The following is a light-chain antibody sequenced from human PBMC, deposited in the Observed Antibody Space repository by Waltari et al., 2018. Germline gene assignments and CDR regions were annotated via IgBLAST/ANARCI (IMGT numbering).Light chain of an antibody. CDR3: QQYDNLPPYT. CDR2: WSS. Sequence: DIVMTQSQDALAVSLGERATINCKSSQTLFYSSNNTIYLTWYQLKPAQPPKLLIFWSSTRESGVPDRFSGSGSATDFTLTIDTLQAEDVAVYYCQQYDNLPPYTFGQGTKLEIK. CDR1: QTLFYSSNNTIY. J-gene: IGKJ2*01. V-gene: IGKV4-1*01.